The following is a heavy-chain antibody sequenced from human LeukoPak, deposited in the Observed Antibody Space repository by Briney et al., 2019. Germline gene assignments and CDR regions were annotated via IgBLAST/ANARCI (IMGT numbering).Heavy chain of an antibody. V-gene: IGHV1-2*02. D-gene: IGHD5-12*01. Sequence: ASVKVSWKASGYTFTGYYMHWVRQAPGQGLVWMGWINPNSGGTNYAQKFQGRVTMTRDTSISTAYMELSRLRSDDTAVYYCAVPGVGHSGYVSRTARINWFDPWGQGTLVTVSS. CDR3: AVPGVGHSGYVSRTARINWFDP. J-gene: IGHJ5*02. CDR1: GYTFTGYY. CDR2: INPNSGGT.